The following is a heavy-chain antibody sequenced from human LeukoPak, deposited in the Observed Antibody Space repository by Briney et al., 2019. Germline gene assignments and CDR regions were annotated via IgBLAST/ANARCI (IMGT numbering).Heavy chain of an antibody. D-gene: IGHD3-22*01. V-gene: IGHV3-23*01. J-gene: IGHJ4*02. CDR1: GFTFSSYA. Sequence: PGGSLRLSCAASGFTFSSYAMSWVRQAPGKGLEWVSAISGSGGSTYYADSVKGRFTISRDNSKNTLYLQMNSPRAEDTAVYYCAKDPDYYDSSGYSQGVDYWGQGTLVTVSS. CDR3: AKDPDYYDSSGYSQGVDY. CDR2: ISGSGGST.